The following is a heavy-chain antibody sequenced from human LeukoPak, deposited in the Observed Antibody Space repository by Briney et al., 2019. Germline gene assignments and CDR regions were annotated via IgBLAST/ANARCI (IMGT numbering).Heavy chain of an antibody. D-gene: IGHD1-26*01. CDR2: IYTSGST. Sequence: SQTLSLTCTVSGGSISSGSYYWSWIRQPAGKALEWIGRIYTSGSTDYNPSLKSRVTISVDTSRNQFSLRLTSVTAADTAVYYCASPYSGKYDYWGQGTLVTVSS. CDR1: GGSISSGSYY. J-gene: IGHJ4*02. CDR3: ASPYSGKYDY. V-gene: IGHV4-61*02.